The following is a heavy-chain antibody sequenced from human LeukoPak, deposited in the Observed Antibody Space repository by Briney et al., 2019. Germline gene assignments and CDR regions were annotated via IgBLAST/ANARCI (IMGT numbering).Heavy chain of an antibody. J-gene: IGHJ4*02. D-gene: IGHD3-3*01. V-gene: IGHV3-30*02. CDR2: IRYDGSNK. CDR3: AKQLRSRGEYFDY. CDR1: GFTFSSYG. Sequence: GGSLRLSCAASGFTFSSYGMHWVRQAPGKGLEWVAFIRYDGSNKYYADSVKGRFTISRDNSKNTLYLQRNSLRAEDTAVYYCAKQLRSRGEYFDYWGQGTLVTVSS.